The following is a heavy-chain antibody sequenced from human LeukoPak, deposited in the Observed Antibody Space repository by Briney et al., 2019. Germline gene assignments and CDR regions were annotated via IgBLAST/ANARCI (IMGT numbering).Heavy chain of an antibody. J-gene: IGHJ4*02. CDR1: GFTFSSYG. Sequence: GGSLRLSCAASGFTFSSYGMHWVRQAPGKGLEWVAVISYDGSNKYYADSVKGRFPISRDNSKNTLYLQMNSLRAEDTAVYYCAKSGYSYDWYYFDYWGQGTLVTVSS. V-gene: IGHV3-30*18. D-gene: IGHD5-18*01. CDR3: AKSGYSYDWYYFDY. CDR2: ISYDGSNK.